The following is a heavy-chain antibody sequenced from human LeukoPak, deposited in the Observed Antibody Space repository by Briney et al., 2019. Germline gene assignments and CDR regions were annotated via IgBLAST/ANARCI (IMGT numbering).Heavy chain of an antibody. D-gene: IGHD6-13*01. Sequence: GGSPRLSCAASGFTFSSYAMSWVRQAPGKGLEWVSAISGGGTNTYYADSVKGRFTVSRDNSKTTLYLQMNSLRAEDSAVYYCAKGAAVGTLVKNWFDPWGQGTLVTVS. V-gene: IGHV3-23*01. J-gene: IGHJ5*02. CDR1: GFTFSSYA. CDR2: ISGGGTNT. CDR3: AKGAAVGTLVKNWFDP.